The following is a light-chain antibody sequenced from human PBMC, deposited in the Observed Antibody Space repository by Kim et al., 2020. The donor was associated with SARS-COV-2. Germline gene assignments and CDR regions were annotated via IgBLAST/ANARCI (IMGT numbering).Light chain of an antibody. J-gene: IGLJ2*01. V-gene: IGLV3-1*01. CDR3: QAWDSSTVV. Sequence: VPPGQEASITCSGDKLGDKYACWYQQKPGQSPVLVIYQDSKRPSGIPERFSGSSSGNTATLTISGTQAMDEADYYCQAWDSSTVVFGGGTQLTVL. CDR2: QDS. CDR1: KLGDKY.